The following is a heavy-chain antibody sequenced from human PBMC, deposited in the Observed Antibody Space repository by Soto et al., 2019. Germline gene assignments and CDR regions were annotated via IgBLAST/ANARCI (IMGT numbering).Heavy chain of an antibody. J-gene: IGHJ4*02. V-gene: IGHV5-51*01. CDR1: GYSFSTYL. D-gene: IGHD3-10*01. Sequence: PGESLKISCKGSGYSFSTYLIGLVRQTRGKGLEWMGIIYPGDSDTRYNPSFQGHVTISPAKSISTPYLQWRSLKASDTAMYYCARLHGSASAFDFWGQGTLVTVSS. CDR3: ARLHGSASAFDF. CDR2: IYPGDSDT.